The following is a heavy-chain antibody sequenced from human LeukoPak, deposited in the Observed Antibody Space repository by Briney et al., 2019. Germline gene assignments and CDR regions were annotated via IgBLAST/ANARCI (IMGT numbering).Heavy chain of an antibody. CDR1: GGTFSSYA. CDR2: IIPIFGTA. Sequence: ASVKVSCKASGGTFSSYAISWVRQAPGQGLEWMGGIIPIFGTANYAQKFQGRVTITTDESTSTAYTELSSLRSEDTAVYYCARGEYSSSSAYYYYYYMDVWGKGTTVTVSS. J-gene: IGHJ6*03. D-gene: IGHD6-6*01. CDR3: ARGEYSSSSAYYYYYYMDV. V-gene: IGHV1-69*05.